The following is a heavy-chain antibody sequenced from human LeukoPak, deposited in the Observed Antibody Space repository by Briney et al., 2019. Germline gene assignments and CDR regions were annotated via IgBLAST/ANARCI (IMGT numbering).Heavy chain of an antibody. CDR3: VGGTYYGGDS. J-gene: IGHJ4*02. V-gene: IGHV4-4*07. Sequence: PSETLSLTCTVSGGSISGFYWSWIRQPAGKGLEYIGRTYTGGSTNYTLSLKSRVTMSVDTSKNQFSLKLSSVTAADTAVYYCVGGTYYGGDSWGQGTLVTVSS. CDR1: GGSISGFY. CDR2: TYTGGST. D-gene: IGHD1-26*01.